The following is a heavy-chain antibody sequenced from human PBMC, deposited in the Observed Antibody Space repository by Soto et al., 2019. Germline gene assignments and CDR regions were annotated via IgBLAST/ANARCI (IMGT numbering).Heavy chain of an antibody. D-gene: IGHD2-15*01. J-gene: IGHJ4*02. CDR1: GGSINSNSYY. CDR2: IYFDGST. Sequence: QLRESGPGLVKPSETLSLTCTVSGGSINSNSYYWAWIRQTPGKGLAWIASIYFDGSTYYNPSLKSRVPISVATSKNQFSLRLTSVTTADTAVYYCAKVMVAATRHTDFDSWGQGTLVTVSS. V-gene: IGHV4-39*02. CDR3: AKVMVAATRHTDFDS.